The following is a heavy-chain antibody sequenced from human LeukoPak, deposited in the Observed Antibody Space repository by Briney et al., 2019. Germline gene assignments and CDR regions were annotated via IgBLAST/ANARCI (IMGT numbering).Heavy chain of an antibody. D-gene: IGHD4-17*01. V-gene: IGHV3-33*06. CDR1: GFTVSNYG. J-gene: IGHJ4*02. CDR2: IWYDGSNK. CDR3: AKGLTVTTSGLDY. Sequence: GGSLRLSCAASGFTVSNYGMHWVRQAPGKGLEWVAVIWYDGSNKYYADSVKGRFTISRDNSKNTLYVQMNSLRAEDTAVYYCAKGLTVTTSGLDYWGRGTLVTVSS.